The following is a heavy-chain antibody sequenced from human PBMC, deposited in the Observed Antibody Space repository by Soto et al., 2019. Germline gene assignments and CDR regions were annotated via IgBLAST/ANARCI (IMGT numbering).Heavy chain of an antibody. D-gene: IGHD5-12*01. Sequence: QVQLVESGGGVVQPGRSLRLSCAASGFTFSSYCMHWVRQAPGKGLEWVAVISYDGSNKYYADSVKGRFTISSNNSKNALYLQMSRRRDEATAVYYCAKGDVDIVATIIIRDYYGMDVWGQGTTVTVSS. V-gene: IGHV3-30*18. J-gene: IGHJ6*02. CDR2: ISYDGSNK. CDR3: AKGDVDIVATIIIRDYYGMDV. CDR1: GFTFSSYC.